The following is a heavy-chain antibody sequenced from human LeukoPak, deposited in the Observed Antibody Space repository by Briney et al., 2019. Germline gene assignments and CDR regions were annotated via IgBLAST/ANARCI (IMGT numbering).Heavy chain of an antibody. J-gene: IGHJ4*02. D-gene: IGHD5-18*01. CDR2: ISYDGSNK. Sequence: GSLRLSCAASGFTFSSYGMHWVRQAPGKGLEWVAVISYDGSNKYYADSVKGRFTISRDNSKNTLYLQMNSLRAEDTAVYYCAKTTNPVDTAMVDFDYWGQGTLVTVSS. CDR3: AKTTNPVDTAMVDFDY. CDR1: GFTFSSYG. V-gene: IGHV3-30*18.